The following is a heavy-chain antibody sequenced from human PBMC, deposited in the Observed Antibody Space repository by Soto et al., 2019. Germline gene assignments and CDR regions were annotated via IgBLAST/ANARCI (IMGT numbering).Heavy chain of an antibody. CDR2: IYYSGST. CDR3: ASSQYSSSWYSRKGWFDP. CDR1: GGSISSSSYY. D-gene: IGHD6-13*01. J-gene: IGHJ5*02. V-gene: IGHV4-39*01. Sequence: PSETLSLTCTVSGGSISSSSYYWGWIRQPPGKGLEWIGSIYYSGSTYYNPSLKSRVTISVDTSKNQFSLKLSSVTAADTAVYYCASSQYSSSWYSRKGWFDPWGQGTLVTVSS.